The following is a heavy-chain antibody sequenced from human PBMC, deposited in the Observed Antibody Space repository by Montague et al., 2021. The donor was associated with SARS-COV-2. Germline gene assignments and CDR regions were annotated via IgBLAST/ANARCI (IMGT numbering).Heavy chain of an antibody. D-gene: IGHD3-10*01. J-gene: IGHJ6*02. CDR1: GGSSSGYY. CDR2: INHSGST. Sequence: SETLSLTCAVYGGSSSGYYWSWIRQPPGKGLEWIGEINHSGSTNYNPSLKSRVTISVDTSKNQFSLKLSSVTAADTAVYYCARVRYYGSGTSLGMDVWGQETTVTVSS. CDR3: ARVRYYGSGTSLGMDV. V-gene: IGHV4-34*01.